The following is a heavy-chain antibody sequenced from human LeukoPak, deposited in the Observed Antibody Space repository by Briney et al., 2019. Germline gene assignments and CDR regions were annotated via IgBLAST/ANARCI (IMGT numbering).Heavy chain of an antibody. CDR1: GYTFTSYY. D-gene: IGHD3-22*01. CDR2: INPSGGST. J-gene: IGHJ4*02. V-gene: IGHV1-46*01. Sequence: ASVKVSCKASGYTFTSYYMHWVRQAPGQGLEWMGIINPSGGSTSYAQKFQGRVTMTRDMSTSTVYMELSSLRSEDTAVYYCATKGDSSGYYYDRPLRNRGQGTLVTVSS. CDR3: ATKGDSSGYYYDRPLRN.